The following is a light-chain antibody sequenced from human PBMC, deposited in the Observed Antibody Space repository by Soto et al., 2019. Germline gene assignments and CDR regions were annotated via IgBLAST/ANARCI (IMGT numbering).Light chain of an antibody. J-gene: IGLJ1*01. CDR1: ISNIGSNT. Sequence: SVLTQPPSSSGTPGRRVTISCSGSISNIGSNTVNWYQQLPGTAPKLLIYSNNQRPSGVPDRFSGSKSGTSASLAISGLQSEDEADYYCAAWDDSLNGHVFGTGTKVTVL. CDR2: SNN. CDR3: AAWDDSLNGHV. V-gene: IGLV1-44*01.